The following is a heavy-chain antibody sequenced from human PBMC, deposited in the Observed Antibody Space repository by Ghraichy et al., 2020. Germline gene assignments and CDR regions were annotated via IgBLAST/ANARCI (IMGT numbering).Heavy chain of an antibody. D-gene: IGHD6-13*01. CDR3: AKCRGSTWNDALDI. J-gene: IGHJ3*02. Sequence: GGSLRLSCAASGFTFSNYWMTWVRQAPGKGLEWVANIKPDGGERDYVDSVKGRFTISRDNAKNSLYLQMNSLRAEDTAVYCCAKCRGSTWNDALDIWGQGTMVTVSS. V-gene: IGHV3-7*01. CDR2: IKPDGGER. CDR1: GFTFSNYW.